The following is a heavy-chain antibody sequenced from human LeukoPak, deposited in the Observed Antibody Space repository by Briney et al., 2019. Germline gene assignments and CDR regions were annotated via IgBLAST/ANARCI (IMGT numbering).Heavy chain of an antibody. CDR1: GFTFISYE. Sequence: QPGGSLRLSCAASGFTFISYEMNWVRQAPGKGLEWVSYISSSGSSIYYADSVKGRFTISRDNAKNSLYLQMNSLRAEDTAVYYCARIGAYYDLDYWGQGTLVTVSS. CDR2: ISSSGSSI. CDR3: ARIGAYYDLDY. J-gene: IGHJ4*02. V-gene: IGHV3-48*03. D-gene: IGHD3-22*01.